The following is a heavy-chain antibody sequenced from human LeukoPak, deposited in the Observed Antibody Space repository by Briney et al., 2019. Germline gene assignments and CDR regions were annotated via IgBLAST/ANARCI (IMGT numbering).Heavy chain of an antibody. V-gene: IGHV1-69*04. CDR3: ATPSRTEDGDYGVC. D-gene: IGHD4-17*01. CDR1: GGTFSSYA. Sequence: GASVKVSCKASGGTFSSYAINWVRQAPGHGLEWMGRIIPILDLAHYTQKFQGRLTITADKSTNTSYMELTSLTAEDTAVYYCATPSRTEDGDYGVCWGQGTLVTVSS. J-gene: IGHJ4*02. CDR2: IIPILDLA.